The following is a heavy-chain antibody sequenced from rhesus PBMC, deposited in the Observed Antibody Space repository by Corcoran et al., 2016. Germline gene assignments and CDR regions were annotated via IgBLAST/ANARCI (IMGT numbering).Heavy chain of an antibody. CDR3: ATGLGWELQDY. V-gene: IGHV1-111*02. CDR1: GYTFTDYS. CDR2: VDPEDGAA. D-gene: IGHD1-44*02. Sequence: EVQLVQSGAEVKKPGASVKISCTASGYTFTDYSLHWVRQAPGKGLEWMGRVDPEDGAARQAKKFQDRVTITAETSTDVAYMELSSLRSEDTAVYYCATGLGWELQDYWGQGVLVTVSS. J-gene: IGHJ4*01.